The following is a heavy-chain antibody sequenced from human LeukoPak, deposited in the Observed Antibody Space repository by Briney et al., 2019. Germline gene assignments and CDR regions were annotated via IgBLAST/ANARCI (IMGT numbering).Heavy chain of an antibody. CDR3: ASDKGASGWGLGY. CDR1: GGSISSISYY. J-gene: IGHJ4*02. Sequence: SETLSLTCTVSGGSISSISYYWGWIRQPPGKGLEWIGSIYYSGSSYYTPSLKSRVTISVDTSKNQFSLRLRSVTAADTAVYYCASDKGASGWGLGYWGQGTLVTVSS. V-gene: IGHV4-39*07. CDR2: IYYSGSS. D-gene: IGHD6-19*01.